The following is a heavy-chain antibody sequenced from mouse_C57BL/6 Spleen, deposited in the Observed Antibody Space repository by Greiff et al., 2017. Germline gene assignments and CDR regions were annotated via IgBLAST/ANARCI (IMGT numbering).Heavy chain of an antibody. J-gene: IGHJ3*01. Sequence: QVQLQQPGTELVKPGASVKLSCKASGYTFTSYWMPWVKQRPGQGLEWIGNINPGNGGTNYNEKFKSKATLTVDKSSITAYMQLSSLTAEDSAVYYCARPSSSGYEGAYWGQGTLVTVSA. CDR3: ARPSSSGYEGAY. V-gene: IGHV1-53*01. CDR2: INPGNGGT. D-gene: IGHD3-2*02. CDR1: GYTFTSYW.